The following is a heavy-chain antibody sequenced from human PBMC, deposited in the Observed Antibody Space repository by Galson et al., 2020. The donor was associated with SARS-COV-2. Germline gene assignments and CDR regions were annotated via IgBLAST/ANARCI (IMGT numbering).Heavy chain of an antibody. D-gene: IGHD2-15*01. J-gene: IGHJ4*02. Sequence: LETLSLTCAVYGYSISSGYFWGWIRQPPGKGLEWMGSIYHSGSTYYNPSLKSRVTILVDTSKNQFSLKLSSVTAADTAVYYCATYSVVVVAPTPLRADYWGQGTLVTVSS. CDR3: ATYSVVVVAPTPLRADY. CDR2: IYHSGST. V-gene: IGHV4-38-2*01. CDR1: GYSISSGYF.